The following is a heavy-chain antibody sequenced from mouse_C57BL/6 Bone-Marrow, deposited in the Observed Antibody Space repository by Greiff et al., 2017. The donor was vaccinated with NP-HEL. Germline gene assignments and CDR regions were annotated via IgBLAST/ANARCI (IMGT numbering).Heavy chain of an antibody. CDR3: ARDQYPFAY. Sequence: EVKLVESGGGLVKPGGSLKLSCAASGFTFSSYAMSWVRQTPEKRLEWVATISDGGSYTYYPDNVKGRFTISRDNAKNNLYLQMSHLKSEDTAMYYCARDQYPFAYWGQGTLVTVSA. CDR1: GFTFSSYA. J-gene: IGHJ3*01. CDR2: ISDGGSYT. D-gene: IGHD2-10*02. V-gene: IGHV5-4*01.